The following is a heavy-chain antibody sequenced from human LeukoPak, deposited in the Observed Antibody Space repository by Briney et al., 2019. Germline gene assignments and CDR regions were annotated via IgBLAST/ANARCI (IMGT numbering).Heavy chain of an antibody. Sequence: SVKVSYKASGGTISSYAISWVRQAPGQGLEWMGGIIPIFGTANYAQKFQGRVTITTDESTSTAYMELSSLRSEDTAVYYCARHPITGSGITKYYFDYWGQGTLVTVSS. CDR1: GGTISSYA. J-gene: IGHJ4*02. V-gene: IGHV1-69*05. CDR2: IIPIFGTA. CDR3: ARHPITGSGITKYYFDY. D-gene: IGHD1-20*01.